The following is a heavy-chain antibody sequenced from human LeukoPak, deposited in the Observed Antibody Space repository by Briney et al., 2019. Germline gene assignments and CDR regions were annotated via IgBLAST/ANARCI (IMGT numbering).Heavy chain of an antibody. D-gene: IGHD3-10*01. J-gene: IGHJ5*02. V-gene: IGHV1-18*01. Sequence: ASVKVSCKASGYTFTSYGISWVRQAPGQGLEWMGWISAYNGNTNYAQKLQGRVTMTTDTSTSTDYMELRSLRSDDTAVYYCARDLAGYYGSGDSDNWFDPWGQGTLVTVSS. CDR3: ARDLAGYYGSGDSDNWFDP. CDR2: ISAYNGNT. CDR1: GYTFTSYG.